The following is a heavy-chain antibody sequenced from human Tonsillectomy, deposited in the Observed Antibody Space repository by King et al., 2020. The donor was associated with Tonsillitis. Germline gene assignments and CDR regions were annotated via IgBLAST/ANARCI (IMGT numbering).Heavy chain of an antibody. CDR1: GGSISSGSYY. Sequence: VPLQESGPGLVKPSQTLSLTCTVSGGSISSGSYYWSWIRQPAGKGLEWIGRIYTSGSTNYNPSLKSRVTISVDTSKNQFSLKLSSVTAADTAVYYCARASSRGGVPMDVWGKGTTVTVSS. CDR2: IYTSGST. J-gene: IGHJ6*03. CDR3: ARASSRGGVPMDV. D-gene: IGHD2-8*02. V-gene: IGHV4-61*02.